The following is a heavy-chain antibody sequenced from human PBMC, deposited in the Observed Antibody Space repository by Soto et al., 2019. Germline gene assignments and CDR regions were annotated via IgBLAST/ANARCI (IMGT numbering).Heavy chain of an antibody. J-gene: IGHJ4*02. Sequence: LRLSCAASGFTFSSYGMHWVRQAPGKGLEWVAVISYDGSNKYYADSVKGRFTISRDNSKNTLYLQMNSLRAEDTAVYYCAKGDSSGSVDYWGQGTLVTVSS. CDR2: ISYDGSNK. CDR1: GFTFSSYG. CDR3: AKGDSSGSVDY. V-gene: IGHV3-30*18. D-gene: IGHD6-19*01.